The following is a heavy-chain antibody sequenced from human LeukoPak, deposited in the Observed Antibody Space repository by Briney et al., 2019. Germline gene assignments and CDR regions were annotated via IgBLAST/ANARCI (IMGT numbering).Heavy chain of an antibody. Sequence: GGSLRLSCAASGFTFSNYAMSWVRQAPGKGLEWVPAISYSGGSTFYADSVKGRFTISRDSSNNTLCLQMNSLRADDTALYFCAKIVGPYSTSWYYDSWGLGTLVTVSS. D-gene: IGHD6-13*01. CDR3: AKIVGPYSTSWYYDS. V-gene: IGHV3-23*01. CDR1: GFTFSNYA. CDR2: ISYSGGST. J-gene: IGHJ4*02.